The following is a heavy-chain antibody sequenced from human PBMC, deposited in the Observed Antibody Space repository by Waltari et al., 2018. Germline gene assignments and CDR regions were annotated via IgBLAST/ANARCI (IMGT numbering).Heavy chain of an antibody. CDR2: IHHTGNT. CDR3: ARNGFYSLDS. CDR1: GAYISHNNW. D-gene: IGHD4-4*01. V-gene: IGHV4-4*02. Sequence: QVQLQGSGPGLVKPSGTLSLTCTVSGAYISHNNWWSWVRQAPGKGLEWIGEIHHTGNTNYNPSLKSRVTISVDKSENQFSLTVSSVTAADTAVYYCARNGFYSLDSWGQGTLVTVSS. J-gene: IGHJ4*02.